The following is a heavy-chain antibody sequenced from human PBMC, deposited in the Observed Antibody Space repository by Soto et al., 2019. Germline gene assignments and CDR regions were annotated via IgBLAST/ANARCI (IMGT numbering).Heavy chain of an antibody. D-gene: IGHD2-2*01. CDR1: GFTFSNYA. CDR2: ISNNGVSA. V-gene: IGHV3-64*07. J-gene: IGHJ4*02. CDR3: ARGGNYQLLSDFEY. Sequence: EVQLVESGGGLVQPGGSLRLSCVASGFTFSNYAMHWVRQAPGKGLEYVSAISNNGVSAYYADSVKGRCTISRDNSKNTLYLQMVSLRAEDMAVYYCARGGNYQLLSDFEYWGQGTLVSVSS.